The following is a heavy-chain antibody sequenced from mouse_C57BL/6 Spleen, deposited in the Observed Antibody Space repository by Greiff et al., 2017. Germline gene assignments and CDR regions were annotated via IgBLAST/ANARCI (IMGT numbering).Heavy chain of an antibody. D-gene: IGHD2-3*01. V-gene: IGHV1-82*01. Sequence: VQLQQSGPELVKPGASVKISCKASGYAFSSSWMNWVKQRPGKGLEWIGRIYPGDGDTNYNGKFKGKATLTADKSSSTAYMQLSSLTSEDSAVYFCARWLLPMAMDYWGQGTSVTVSS. CDR2: IYPGDGDT. CDR1: GYAFSSSW. J-gene: IGHJ4*01. CDR3: ARWLLPMAMDY.